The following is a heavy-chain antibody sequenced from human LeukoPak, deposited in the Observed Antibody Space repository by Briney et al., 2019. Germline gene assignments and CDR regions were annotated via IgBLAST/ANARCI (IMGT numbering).Heavy chain of an antibody. Sequence: SETLSLTCTVSGGSISSSSYYWGWIRQPPEKGLEWIGSIYYSGSTYYNPSLKSRVTISVDTSKNQFSLKLSSVTAADTAVYYCARDGGYCSGGSCYPFDYWGQGTLVTVSS. CDR3: ARDGGYCSGGSCYPFDY. CDR1: GGSISSSSYY. J-gene: IGHJ4*02. CDR2: IYYSGST. D-gene: IGHD2-15*01. V-gene: IGHV4-39*02.